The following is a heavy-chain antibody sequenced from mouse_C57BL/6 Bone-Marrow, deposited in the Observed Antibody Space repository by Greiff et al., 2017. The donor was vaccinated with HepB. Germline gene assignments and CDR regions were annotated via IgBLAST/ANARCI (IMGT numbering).Heavy chain of an antibody. CDR3: LRGDDYDGDVPFAY. J-gene: IGHJ3*01. CDR1: GFSFNTYA. Sequence: EVQLVESGGGLVQPKGSLKLSCAASGFSFNTYAMNWVRQAPGKGLEWVARIRSKSNNYATYYADSVKDRFTISRDDSESMLYLQMNNLKTEDTALYYCLRGDDYDGDVPFAYWGQGTLVTVSA. D-gene: IGHD2-4*01. V-gene: IGHV10-1*01. CDR2: IRSKSNNYAT.